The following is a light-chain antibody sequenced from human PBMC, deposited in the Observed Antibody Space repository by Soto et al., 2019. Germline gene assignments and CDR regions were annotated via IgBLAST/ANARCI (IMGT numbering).Light chain of an antibody. CDR2: QDS. V-gene: IGLV3-1*01. J-gene: IGLJ2*01. CDR3: QAWDSSTYVV. CDR1: KLGDKY. Sequence: SYELSQPPSVSVSPGQTASITRSGDKLGDKYACWYQQKPGQSPVLVIYQDSKRPSGIPERFSGSNSGNTATLTISGTQAMDEADYYCQAWDSSTYVVFGGGTKVTVL.